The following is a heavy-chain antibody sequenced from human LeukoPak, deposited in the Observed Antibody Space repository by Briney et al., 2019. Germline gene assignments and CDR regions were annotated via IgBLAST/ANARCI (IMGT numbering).Heavy chain of an antibody. CDR2: INPSGGST. V-gene: IGHV1-46*01. J-gene: IGHJ6*03. Sequence: ASVKVSCKASGYTFTSYYMHWVRQAPGQGLEWMGIINPSGGSTSYAQKFQGRVTMTRDMSASTVYMELSSLRSEDTAVYYCARDGPITMIVVGYYYMDVWDKGTTVTVSS. D-gene: IGHD3-22*01. CDR1: GYTFTSYY. CDR3: ARDGPITMIVVGYYYMDV.